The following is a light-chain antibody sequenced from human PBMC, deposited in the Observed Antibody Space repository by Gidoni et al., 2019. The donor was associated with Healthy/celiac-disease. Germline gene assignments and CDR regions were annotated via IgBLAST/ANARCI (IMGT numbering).Light chain of an antibody. CDR1: QSVSSY. J-gene: IGKJ2*01. Sequence: EIVLTQSPATLPLSPGERATLSCRASQSVSSYLAWYQQKPGQAPRLLIYDASNRATGIPARFIGSGSGTDFTLTISSLEPEDFAVYYCQQRSNWLYTFGQGTKLEIK. CDR3: QQRSNWLYT. CDR2: DAS. V-gene: IGKV3-11*01.